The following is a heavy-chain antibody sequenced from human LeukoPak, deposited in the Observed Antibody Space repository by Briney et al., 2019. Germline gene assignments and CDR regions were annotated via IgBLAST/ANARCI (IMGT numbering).Heavy chain of an antibody. V-gene: IGHV4-31*03. CDR1: GGSISSGGYY. Sequence: SQTLSLTCTVSGGSISSGGYYWSWIRQHPGKGLEWIGYIYYSGSTYYNPSLKSRVTISVDTSKNQFSLKLSSVTAADTAVYYCARGLRRGVVLDYWGQGTLVTVSS. CDR2: IYYSGST. CDR3: ARGLRRGVVLDY. J-gene: IGHJ4*02. D-gene: IGHD3-10*01.